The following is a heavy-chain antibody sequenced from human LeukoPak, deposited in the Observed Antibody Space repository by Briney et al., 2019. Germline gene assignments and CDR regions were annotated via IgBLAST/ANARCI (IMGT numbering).Heavy chain of an antibody. D-gene: IGHD4/OR15-4a*01. CDR2: ISNSGFTT. CDR1: GFTLIDYY. CDR3: GREDSGGNSFDY. J-gene: IGHJ4*02. Sequence: GGSLILSCAASGFTLIDYYVSWILQAPGKGLEWVAFISNSGFTTYYAHSMKSRFTVSRDNAKDSVSLQMNKLRAEDTARYYCGREDSGGNSFDYWGQGALVTVS. V-gene: IGHV3-11*01.